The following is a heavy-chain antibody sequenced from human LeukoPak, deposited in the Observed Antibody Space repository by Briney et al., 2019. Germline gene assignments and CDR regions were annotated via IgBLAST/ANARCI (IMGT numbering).Heavy chain of an antibody. CDR3: ARDRVSGYSGYDYDYYYGMDV. J-gene: IGHJ6*02. V-gene: IGHV1-2*02. Sequence: ASVKVSCKASGYTFTGYYMHWVRQAPGQGLEWMGWINPNSGGTNYAQKFQGRVTMTRDTSISTAYMELSRLRSDDTAVYYCARDRVSGYSGYDYDYYYGMDVWAKGPRSPSP. CDR1: GYTFTGYY. CDR2: INPNSGGT. D-gene: IGHD5-12*01.